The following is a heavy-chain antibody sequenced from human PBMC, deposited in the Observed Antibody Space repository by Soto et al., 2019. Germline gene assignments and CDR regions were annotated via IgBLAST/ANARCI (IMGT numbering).Heavy chain of an antibody. D-gene: IGHD6-6*01. CDR2: ISAYNGNT. J-gene: IGHJ6*02. Sequence: GASVKVSCKASGYTFTSYGISWVRQAPGQGLEWMGWISAYNGNTNYAQKLQGRVTMTTDTSTSTAYMELRSLRPDDTAVYYCARDPSIAARRGYYYYGMDVWGQGTTVTVSS. CDR1: GYTFTSYG. CDR3: ARDPSIAARRGYYYYGMDV. V-gene: IGHV1-18*01.